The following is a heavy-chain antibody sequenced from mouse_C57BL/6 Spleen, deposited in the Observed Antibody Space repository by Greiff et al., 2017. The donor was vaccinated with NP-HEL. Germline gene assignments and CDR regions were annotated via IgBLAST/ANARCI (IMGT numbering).Heavy chain of an antibody. CDR2: IYPGDGDT. D-gene: IGHD1-1*01. J-gene: IGHJ2*01. Sequence: VXLQQSGAELVKPGASVKISCNASGYAFSSYWMNWVKQRPGKGLEWIGQIYPGDGDTNYNGKFKGKATLTADKSSSTAYMQLSSLTSEDSAVYFCARMDITTVVATPYFDYWGQGTTLTVSS. CDR1: GYAFSSYW. CDR3: ARMDITTVVATPYFDY. V-gene: IGHV1-80*01.